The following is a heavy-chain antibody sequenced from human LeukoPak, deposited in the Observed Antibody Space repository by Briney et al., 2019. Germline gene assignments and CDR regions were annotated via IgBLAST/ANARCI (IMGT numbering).Heavy chain of an antibody. Sequence: SVKVSCKASGYTFTDYFIHWVRQAPGQGLEWMGGIIPIFGTANYAQKFQGRVTITADESTSTAYMELSSLRSEDTAVYYCAVVKTIDYSGSYYPLDYWGQGTLVTVSS. D-gene: IGHD1-26*01. CDR1: GYTFTDYF. J-gene: IGHJ4*02. CDR2: IIPIFGTA. CDR3: AVVKTIDYSGSYYPLDY. V-gene: IGHV1-69*13.